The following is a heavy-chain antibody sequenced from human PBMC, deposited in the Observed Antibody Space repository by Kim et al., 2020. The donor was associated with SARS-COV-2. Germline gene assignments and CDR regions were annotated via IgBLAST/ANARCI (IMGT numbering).Heavy chain of an antibody. V-gene: IGHV3-30*04. CDR3: ARGGGSVNYFDY. CDR1: GFTFSSYA. Sequence: GGSLRLSCAASGFTFSSYAMHWVRQAPGKGLEWVAVISYDGSNKYYADSVKGRFTISRDNSKNTLYLQMNSLRAEDTAVYYCARGGGSVNYFDYWGQGTL. J-gene: IGHJ4*02. D-gene: IGHD3-10*01. CDR2: ISYDGSNK.